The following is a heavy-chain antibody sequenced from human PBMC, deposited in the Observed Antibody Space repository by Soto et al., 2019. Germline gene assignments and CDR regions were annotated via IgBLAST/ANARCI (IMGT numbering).Heavy chain of an antibody. CDR2: IVVGSGNT. CDR3: AAEGLGISGCSSTSCYYYYGMDV. J-gene: IGHJ6*02. CDR1: GFTFTSSA. V-gene: IGHV1-58*01. D-gene: IGHD2-2*01. Sequence: GASVKVSCKASGFTFTSSAVQWVRQARGQRLEWIGWIVVGSGNTNYAQKFQERVTITRDMSASTAYMELSSLRSEDTAVYYCAAEGLGISGCSSTSCYYYYGMDVWGQGTTVTVYS.